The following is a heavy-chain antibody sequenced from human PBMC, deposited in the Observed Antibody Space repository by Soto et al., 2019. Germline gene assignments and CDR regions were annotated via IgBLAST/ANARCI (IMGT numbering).Heavy chain of an antibody. Sequence: GGSLRLSCAASGFAFSDAWINWVRQSPGKGLEWVGRVKSKVHGGTTDFAAPVRGRFAISRDDVKSVVYLQMNSLQTDDAGTYYCTTDSYVAEKVVRFDHWGQGTPVTVSS. V-gene: IGHV3-15*07. J-gene: IGHJ4*01. CDR2: VKSKVHGGTT. CDR1: GFAFSDAW. D-gene: IGHD2-15*01. CDR3: TTDSYVAEKVVRFDH.